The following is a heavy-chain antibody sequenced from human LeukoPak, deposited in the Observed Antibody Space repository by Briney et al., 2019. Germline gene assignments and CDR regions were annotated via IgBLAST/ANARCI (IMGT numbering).Heavy chain of an antibody. CDR3: ARDIVATKDGYNQPLDY. Sequence: GGSLRLSCAASGFTFSSYSMNWVRQAPGKGLEWVSYISSSSSTIYYADSVKGRFTISRDNAKNSLYLQMNSLRAEDTAVYYCARDIVATKDGYNQPLDYWGQGTLVTVSS. D-gene: IGHD5-12*01. V-gene: IGHV3-48*04. J-gene: IGHJ4*02. CDR1: GFTFSSYS. CDR2: ISSSSSTI.